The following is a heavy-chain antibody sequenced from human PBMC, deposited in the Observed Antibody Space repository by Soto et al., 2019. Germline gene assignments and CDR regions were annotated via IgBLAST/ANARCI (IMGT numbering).Heavy chain of an antibody. CDR1: GFTFISYS. CDR3: ARAIAARPYSYGMDV. D-gene: IGHD6-6*01. CDR2: ISSSSSYI. V-gene: IGHV3-21*01. Sequence: PGGSLRLSCAASGFTFISYSMNWVRQAPGKGLEWVSSISSSSSYIYYADSVKGRFTISRDNAKNSLYLQMNSLRAEDTAVYYCARAIAARPYSYGMDVWGQGTTVTVSS. J-gene: IGHJ6*02.